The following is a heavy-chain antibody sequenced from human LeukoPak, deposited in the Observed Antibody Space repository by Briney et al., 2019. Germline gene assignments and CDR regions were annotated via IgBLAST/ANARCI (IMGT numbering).Heavy chain of an antibody. D-gene: IGHD1-26*01. J-gene: IGHJ3*02. Sequence: TTSETLSLTCTVSGGSISSYYWSWIRQPAGKGLEWLGRIYTSGSTNYNPSLKSRVTMSVDTSKNQFSLKLSSVTAADTAVYYCARDREVGAPQNDAFDIWGHGTMGTVSS. V-gene: IGHV4-4*07. CDR2: IYTSGST. CDR3: ARDREVGAPQNDAFDI. CDR1: GGSISSYY.